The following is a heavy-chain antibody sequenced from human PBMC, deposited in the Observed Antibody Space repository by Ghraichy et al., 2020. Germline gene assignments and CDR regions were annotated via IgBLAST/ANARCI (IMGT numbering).Heavy chain of an antibody. V-gene: IGHV4-31*03. D-gene: IGHD2-2*01. CDR3: ARSPEAYCSTSCATPYYYYYMDV. Sequence: SETLSLTCSASGGSISSGGYDWSWIRQHPGKGLEWIGYIYYSGSSYYNPSLKSRVSISVDTSKNQFSLKLSSVTAADTAVYYCARSPEAYCSTSCATPYYYYYMDVWGKGTTVTVSS. CDR2: IYYSGSS. J-gene: IGHJ6*03. CDR1: GGSISSGGYD.